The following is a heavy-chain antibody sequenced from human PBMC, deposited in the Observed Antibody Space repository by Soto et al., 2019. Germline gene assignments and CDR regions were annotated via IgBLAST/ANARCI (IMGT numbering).Heavy chain of an antibody. D-gene: IGHD5-12*01. CDR1: GGTFSSYA. J-gene: IGHJ4*02. Sequence: SVKVSCKASGGTFSSYAISWVRQAPGQGLEWMGGIIPIFGTANYAQKFQGRVTITADESTSTAYMELSSLRSGDTAVYYCARDRSGKWLQSGFDYWGQGTLVTVSS. CDR2: IIPIFGTA. CDR3: ARDRSGKWLQSGFDY. V-gene: IGHV1-69*13.